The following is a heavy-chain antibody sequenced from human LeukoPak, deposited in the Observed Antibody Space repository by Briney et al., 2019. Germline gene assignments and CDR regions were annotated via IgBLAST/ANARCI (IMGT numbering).Heavy chain of an antibody. CDR3: ARGRTWGLYIGLYSSSCPGDY. CDR2: INHSGST. CDR1: GGSFSDYY. J-gene: IGHJ4*02. D-gene: IGHD6-13*01. V-gene: IGHV4-34*01. Sequence: PSETLSLTCVVYGGSFSDYYWSWIRQPPGKGLEWIGEINHSGSTNYNPSLKSRVTISVDTSKNQFSLKLSSVTAADTAVYYCARGRTWGLYIGLYSSSCPGDYWGQGTLVTVSS.